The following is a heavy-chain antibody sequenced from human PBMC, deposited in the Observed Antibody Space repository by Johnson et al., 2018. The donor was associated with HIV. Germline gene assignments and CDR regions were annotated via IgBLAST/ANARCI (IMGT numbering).Heavy chain of an antibody. CDR2: ISYDGTNK. D-gene: IGHD3-22*01. V-gene: IGHV3-30*04. Sequence: QVQLVESGGGVVQPGRSLRLSCAASGFTFSSYAMHWVRQAPGKGLEWVALISYDGTNKKYTDSVKGRFTISRDNSKNTLYLQMNSLRAEDTAMYYCARHYYDSSGYSLDAFEIWGQGTMVTVSS. J-gene: IGHJ3*02. CDR3: ARHYYDSSGYSLDAFEI. CDR1: GFTFSSYA.